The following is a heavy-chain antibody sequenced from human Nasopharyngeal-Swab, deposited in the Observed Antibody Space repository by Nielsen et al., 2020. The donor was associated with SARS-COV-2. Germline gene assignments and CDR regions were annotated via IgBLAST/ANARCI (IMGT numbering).Heavy chain of an antibody. J-gene: IGHJ4*02. CDR3: ARAPPLPTGAWELSPYFDY. D-gene: IGHD3-16*02. V-gene: IGHV4-31*03. CDR1: GGSISSGGYY. Sequence: SETLSLTCTVSGGSISSGGYYWSWIRQHPGKGLEWIGYIYYSGSTYYNPSLKSRVTISVDTSKNQFSLKLSSVTAADTAVYYCARAPPLPTGAWELSPYFDYWGQGTLVTVSS. CDR2: IYYSGST.